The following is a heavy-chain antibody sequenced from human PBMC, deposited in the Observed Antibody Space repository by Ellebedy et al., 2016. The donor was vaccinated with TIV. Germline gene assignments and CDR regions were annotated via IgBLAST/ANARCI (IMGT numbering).Heavy chain of an antibody. CDR1: GFSFRSYW. Sequence: GESLKISCVASGFSFRSYWMSWVRQAPGKGLEWVANIYQDGSNQYYVDSVKGRFTISRDNAKNLLYLQLNSLRVEDTAVYYCARRGSYGDYAVQVNNWFDRWGQGTLVTV. D-gene: IGHD4-17*01. CDR2: IYQDGSNQ. J-gene: IGHJ5*02. CDR3: ARRGSYGDYAVQVNNWFDR. V-gene: IGHV3-7*01.